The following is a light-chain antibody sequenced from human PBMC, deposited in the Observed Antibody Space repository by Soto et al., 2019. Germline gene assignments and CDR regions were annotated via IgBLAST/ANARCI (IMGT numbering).Light chain of an antibody. CDR1: SGHSSYI. J-gene: IGLJ3*02. CDR2: LEGSGSY. V-gene: IGLV4-60*02. CDR3: ETWDSNIHWV. Sequence: QSVLTQSSSASASLGSSVKLTCTLSSGHSSYIIAWHQQQPGKDPRYLMKLEGSGSYNKGSGVPDRFSGSSSGADRYLTISNLQFEDEADYYCETWDSNIHWVFGGGTKLTVL.